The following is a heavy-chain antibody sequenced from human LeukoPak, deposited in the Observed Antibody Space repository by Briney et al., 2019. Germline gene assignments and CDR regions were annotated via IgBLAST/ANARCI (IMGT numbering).Heavy chain of an antibody. CDR1: GYTFTSYD. V-gene: IGHV1-8*01. Sequence: GASVKVSCKASGYTFTSYDINWVRQATGQGLEWMGWMNPNSGNTGYAQKFQGRVTMTRNTSISTAYMELSSLRSEDAAVYYCARGLYGSGSYYRMSYYYYYMDVWGKGTTVTISS. CDR3: ARGLYGSGSYYRMSYYYYYMDV. J-gene: IGHJ6*03. D-gene: IGHD3-10*01. CDR2: MNPNSGNT.